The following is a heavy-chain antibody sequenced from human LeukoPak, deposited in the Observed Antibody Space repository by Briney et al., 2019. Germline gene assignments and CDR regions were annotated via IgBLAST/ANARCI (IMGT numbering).Heavy chain of an antibody. CDR2: IQSKTDSGTT. CDR1: GFTFSNAW. CDR3: TTELYCGGDCYPGA. V-gene: IGHV3-15*01. D-gene: IGHD2-21*02. J-gene: IGHJ5*02. Sequence: GGSLRLSCAASGFTFSNAWMSRVRQAPGKGLEWVGRIQSKTDSGTTDYAAPVKGRFTISRDDPENTLYLQMNSLKTDDTAVYYCTTELYCGGDCYPGAWGQGTLVTASS.